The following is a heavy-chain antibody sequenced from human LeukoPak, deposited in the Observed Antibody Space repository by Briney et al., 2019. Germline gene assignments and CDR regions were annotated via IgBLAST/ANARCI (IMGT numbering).Heavy chain of an antibody. Sequence: ASVKVSCKASGYTFTSYDISWVRQAPGQGLEWMGWISAYNGNTNYAQKLQGRVTMTTDTSTSTAYMELRRLRSDDTAVYYCARGGIITIFGVVIIAQNYFDYWGQGTLVTVCS. J-gene: IGHJ4*02. CDR2: ISAYNGNT. V-gene: IGHV1-18*01. CDR1: GYTFTSYD. D-gene: IGHD3-3*01. CDR3: ARGGIITIFGVVIIAQNYFDY.